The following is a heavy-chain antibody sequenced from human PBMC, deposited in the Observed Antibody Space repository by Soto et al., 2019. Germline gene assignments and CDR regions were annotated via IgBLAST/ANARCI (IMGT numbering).Heavy chain of an antibody. CDR3: ARGGIQLSYAFDY. D-gene: IGHD1-1*01. CDR2: IYTSGAT. Sequence: QVQLQESGPRLVKPSETLSLTCSVSGSSFSNFDWSWIRQPAGKGLEWIGRIYTSGATSYNPSLKSRVTMSVDTSQTQMSLSVRSVTAADTDVYFCARGGIQLSYAFDYWGPGILVTVSS. V-gene: IGHV4-4*07. CDR1: GSSFSNFD. J-gene: IGHJ4*02.